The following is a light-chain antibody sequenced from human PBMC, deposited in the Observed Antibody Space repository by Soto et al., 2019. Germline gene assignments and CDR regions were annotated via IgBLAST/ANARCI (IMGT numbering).Light chain of an antibody. CDR2: RAS. V-gene: IGKV1-5*03. Sequence: DILMTQSPSTLSTSVGDRVTITCRASQSISDWLAWYQQKPGKAPKLLIYRASTLQSGVPSRFSGSGFGTEFTLTISSLQPDDFATYYCQHYNSYPLTFGQGTKVEIK. CDR1: QSISDW. J-gene: IGKJ1*01. CDR3: QHYNSYPLT.